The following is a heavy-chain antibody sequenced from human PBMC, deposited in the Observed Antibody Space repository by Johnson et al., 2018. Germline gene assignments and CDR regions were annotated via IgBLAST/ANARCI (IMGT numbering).Heavy chain of an antibody. CDR3: ARRRSGSYYLYAFDI. D-gene: IGHD1-26*01. CDR1: GYSFTYYW. Sequence: EVRLVESGAEVKKPGESLKISCKGSGYSFTYYWIGWVRQMPGKGLEWMGIIYPGDSDTRYSPSFKGQVTISAEKSISTAYLQWSSLKASDTAISYCARRRSGSYYLYAFDIWGQVTMVTVSS. CDR2: IYPGDSDT. V-gene: IGHV5-51*01. J-gene: IGHJ3*02.